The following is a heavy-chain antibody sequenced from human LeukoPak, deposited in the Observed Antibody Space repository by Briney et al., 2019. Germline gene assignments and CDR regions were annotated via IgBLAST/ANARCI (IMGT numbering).Heavy chain of an antibody. J-gene: IGHJ4*02. CDR1: GYTFTGYY. D-gene: IGHD2-15*01. Sequence: ASVKVSCKASGYTFTGYYMHWARQAPGQGLEWMGWINPNSGGTNYAQKLQGRVTMTRDTSISTAYMELSRLRSDDTAVYYCARESIVVVVAATGIDYWGQGTLVTVSS. V-gene: IGHV1-2*02. CDR3: ARESIVVVVAATGIDY. CDR2: INPNSGGT.